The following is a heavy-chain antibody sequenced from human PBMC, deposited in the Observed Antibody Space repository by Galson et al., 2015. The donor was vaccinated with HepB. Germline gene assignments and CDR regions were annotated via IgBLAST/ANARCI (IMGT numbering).Heavy chain of an antibody. CDR2: ISGSGGST. CDR1: GFTFSSYA. Sequence: SLRLSCAASGFTFSSYAMSWVRQAPGKGLEWVSAISGSGGSTYYADSVKGRFTISRDNSKNTLYLQMNSLRAEDTAVYYCAKVKTGTYYFDYWGQGTLVTVSS. CDR3: AKVKTGTYYFDY. V-gene: IGHV3-23*01. D-gene: IGHD3-10*01. J-gene: IGHJ4*02.